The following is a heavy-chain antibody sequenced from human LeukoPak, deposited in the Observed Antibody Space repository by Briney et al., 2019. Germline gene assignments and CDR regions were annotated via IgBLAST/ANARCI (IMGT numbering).Heavy chain of an antibody. CDR1: GGSISSGGYY. J-gene: IGHJ5*02. V-gene: IGHV4-31*03. D-gene: IGHD3-10*01. CDR2: IYYSGST. Sequence: SETLSLTCTVSGGSISSGGYYWSWIRQHPGKGLEWIGYIYYSGSTYYNPSLKSRVTISVDTSKNQFSLKLSSVTAADTAVYYCARAITMVRGVIIGWFDPWGQGTLVTASS. CDR3: ARAITMVRGVIIGWFDP.